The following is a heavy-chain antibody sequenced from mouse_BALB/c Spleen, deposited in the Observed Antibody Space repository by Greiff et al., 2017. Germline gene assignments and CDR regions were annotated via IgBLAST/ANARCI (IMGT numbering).Heavy chain of an antibody. CDR3: AREVTTRYFDY. Sequence: VKLMESGPQLVRPGASVKISCKASGYSFTSYWMHWVKQRPGQGLEWIGMIDPSDSETRLNQKFKDKATLTVDKSSSTAYMQLSSPTSEDSAVYYCAREVTTRYFDYWGQGTTLTVSS. J-gene: IGHJ2*01. CDR2: IDPSDSET. V-gene: IGHV1S126*01. CDR1: GYSFTSYW. D-gene: IGHD2-1*01.